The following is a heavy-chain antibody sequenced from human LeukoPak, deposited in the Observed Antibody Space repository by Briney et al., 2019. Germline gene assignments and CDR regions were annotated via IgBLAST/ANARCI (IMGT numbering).Heavy chain of an antibody. J-gene: IGHJ6*03. D-gene: IGHD6-6*01. CDR3: ARVISIGQPPYFYYMDV. CDR1: GDTLRSYG. Sequence: SVKVSCKASGDTLRSYGFSWVRQAPGQGLEWMGGIFTIFGTVNHAQNCKGRVTITADEATSTAYMDLSSLRSEDTAVYYCARVISIGQPPYFYYMDVWGKGTTVTVSS. V-gene: IGHV1-69*01. CDR2: IFTIFGTV.